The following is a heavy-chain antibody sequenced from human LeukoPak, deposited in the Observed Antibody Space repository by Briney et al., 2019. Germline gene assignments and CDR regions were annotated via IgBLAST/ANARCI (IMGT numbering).Heavy chain of an antibody. D-gene: IGHD5-18*01. V-gene: IGHV4-39*01. CDR2: IYYSGNT. CDR1: GGSIRSADYY. J-gene: IGHJ4*02. CDR3: ARRYNYGYY. Sequence: SETLSLTCTVSGGSIRSADYYWGWIRQPPGKGLEWIASIYYSGNTYYNPSLKSRVTMSVDTSKNQFSLKLSSVTTADTAVYYCARRYNYGYYWGQGTLVTVSS.